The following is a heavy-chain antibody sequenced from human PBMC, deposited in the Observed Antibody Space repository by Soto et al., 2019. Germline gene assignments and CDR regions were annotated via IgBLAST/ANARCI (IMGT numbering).Heavy chain of an antibody. Sequence: HGESLKISCKGSRYCFTGYSISCVRPMPGKGVEWRGRIDPSDSYTNYSPSFQGHVTTSADKSISTAYLQWSSLKVSDTAMYYCARHKYCSSTSNGFCYYYGMDVWGQGTTVTVSS. J-gene: IGHJ6*02. CDR1: RYCFTGYS. D-gene: IGHD2-2*01. CDR3: ARHKYCSSTSNGFCYYYGMDV. V-gene: IGHV5-10-1*01. CDR2: IDPSDSYT.